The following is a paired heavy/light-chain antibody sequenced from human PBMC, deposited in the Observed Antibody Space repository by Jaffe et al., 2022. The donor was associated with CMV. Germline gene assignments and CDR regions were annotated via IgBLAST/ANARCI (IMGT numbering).Light chain of an antibody. J-gene: IGLJ1*01. CDR1: NIGSKS. Sequence: SYVLTQPPSVSVAPGKTARITCGGNNIGSKSVHWYQQKPGQAPVLVIYYDSDRPSGIPERFSGSNSGNTATLTISRVEAGDEADYYCQVWDSSSDHRGVFGTGTKVTVL. CDR2: YDS. CDR3: QVWDSSSDHRGV. V-gene: IGLV3-21*04.
Heavy chain of an antibody. Sequence: EVQLVESGGGLVQPGGSLRLSCAASGFTFSSYEMNWVRQAPGKGLEWVSYISSSGSTIYYADSVKGRFTISRDNAKNSLYLQMNSLRAEDTAVYYCASQVFQAYYDSSGQAFDIWGQGTMVTVSS. CDR2: ISSSGSTI. CDR1: GFTFSSYE. J-gene: IGHJ3*02. D-gene: IGHD3-22*01. CDR3: ASQVFQAYYDSSGQAFDI. V-gene: IGHV3-48*03.